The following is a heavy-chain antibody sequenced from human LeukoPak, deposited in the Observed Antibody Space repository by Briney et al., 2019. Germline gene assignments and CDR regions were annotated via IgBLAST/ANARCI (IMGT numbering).Heavy chain of an antibody. CDR2: IYYSGST. CDR1: GGSISSYY. CDR3: AREGPWDYFDY. V-gene: IGHV4-59*01. Sequence: SETLSLTCTVSGGSISSYYWSWIRQPPGKGLEWIGYIYYSGSTNYNPSLKSRVTISVDTSKNQFSLKLSSVAAADTAVYYCAREGPWDYFDYWGQGTLVTVSS. J-gene: IGHJ4*02.